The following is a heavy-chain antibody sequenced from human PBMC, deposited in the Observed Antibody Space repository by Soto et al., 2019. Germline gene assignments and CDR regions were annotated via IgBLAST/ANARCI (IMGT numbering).Heavy chain of an antibody. CDR2: IYHTGVT. J-gene: IGHJ4*02. V-gene: IGHV4-59*01. CDR3: ARTARVPDF. CDR1: GAPSTPTS. Sequence: QQGSAQGRVKPSETLSLTCLALGAPSTPTSWSWFRQPPGKGLESLGYIYHTGVTNSNPSLRGRLSISIDTAKNQFSLKLSSVTSADTAIYYCARTARVPDFWGPGILVTVSS. D-gene: IGHD2-2*01.